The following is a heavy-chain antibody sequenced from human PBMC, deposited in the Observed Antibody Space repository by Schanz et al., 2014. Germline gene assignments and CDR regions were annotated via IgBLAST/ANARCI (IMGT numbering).Heavy chain of an antibody. CDR3: VRDRGFCANDICWLRYYMDV. Sequence: EGQLVESGGGLVQPGGSLRLSCVVSGFNFRNYWMSWVRQAPGKGLEWVASRKQEGDEKNYVDSVKGRFTISRDNAKNSLFLQMNSLRADDTAVYYCVRDRGFCANDICWLRYYMDVWGNGTTVTVSS. D-gene: IGHD2-8*01. J-gene: IGHJ6*03. CDR2: RKQEGDEK. CDR1: GFNFRNYW. V-gene: IGHV3-7*01.